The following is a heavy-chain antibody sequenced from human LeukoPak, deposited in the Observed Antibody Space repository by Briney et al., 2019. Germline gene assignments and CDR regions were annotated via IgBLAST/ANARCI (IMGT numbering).Heavy chain of an antibody. CDR2: IKQDGSEK. V-gene: IGHV3-7*03. CDR3: ARAQTYGDSRLLLDY. Sequence: GGSLRLSCAASGFTFSSYWMSWVRQAPGKGLEWVANIKQDGSEKYYADSVEGRFTISRDNAKNSQYLQMNSLRVEDTALYYCARAQTYGDSRLLLDYWGQGTLVTVSS. D-gene: IGHD4-17*01. CDR1: GFTFSSYW. J-gene: IGHJ4*02.